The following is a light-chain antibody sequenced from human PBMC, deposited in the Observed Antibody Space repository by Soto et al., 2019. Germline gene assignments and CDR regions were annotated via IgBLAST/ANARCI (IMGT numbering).Light chain of an antibody. CDR3: SSYTSSNTEV. V-gene: IGLV2-14*03. CDR1: SSDVGGYNY. CDR2: DVS. J-gene: IGLJ1*01. Sequence: QSALSQPAPVSGSPGQSITISCTGTSSDVGGYNYVSWYQHHPGKAPKLMIYDVSTRPSGVSNRFSGSKSGNTASLTISGLQAEDEADYYCSSYTSSNTEVFGTGTKVTVL.